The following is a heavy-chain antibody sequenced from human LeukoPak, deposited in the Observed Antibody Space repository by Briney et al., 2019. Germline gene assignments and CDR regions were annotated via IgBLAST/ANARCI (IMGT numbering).Heavy chain of an antibody. J-gene: IGHJ4*02. CDR2: INQVGSEK. D-gene: IGHD1-14*01. V-gene: IGHV3-7*05. CDR1: GFTFSSYW. CDR3: ARDHSEPGVFFDS. Sequence: GGSLRLSCSASGFTFSSYWMIWVRQAPGKGLEWVANINQVGSEKYYAASVKGRFTITRDNSKNSLYLQMNSLRAEDTAVYFCARDHSEPGVFFDSWGQGTLVTVSS.